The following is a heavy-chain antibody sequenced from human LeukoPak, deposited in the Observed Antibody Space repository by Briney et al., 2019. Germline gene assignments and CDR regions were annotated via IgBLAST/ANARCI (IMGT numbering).Heavy chain of an antibody. V-gene: IGHV4-38-2*02. CDR2: IYHSGTT. CDR1: GYSISSGYS. Sequence: SETLSLTCTVSGYSISSGYSWGWIRQPPGKGLEWIGTIYHSGTTNYSPSLKSRDPISVDTSKNQFSLKLSSVTAADTAVYYCARGVDVWSKGTTVTVSS. CDR3: ARGVDV. J-gene: IGHJ6*04.